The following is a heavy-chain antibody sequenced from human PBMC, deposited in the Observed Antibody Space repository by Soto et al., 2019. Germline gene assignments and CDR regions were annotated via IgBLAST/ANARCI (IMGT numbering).Heavy chain of an antibody. CDR2: IWYDGSNK. CDR3: AKDLAPLLLWFGEPPDH. V-gene: IGHV3-33*06. J-gene: IGHJ5*02. D-gene: IGHD3-10*01. CDR1: GFTFSSYG. Sequence: GGSLRLSCAASGFTFSSYGMHWVRQAPGKGLEWVAVIWYDGSNKYYADSVKGRFTISRDNSKNTLYLQMNSLRAEDTAVYYSAKDLAPLLLWFGEPPDHWGQGTLVTVSS.